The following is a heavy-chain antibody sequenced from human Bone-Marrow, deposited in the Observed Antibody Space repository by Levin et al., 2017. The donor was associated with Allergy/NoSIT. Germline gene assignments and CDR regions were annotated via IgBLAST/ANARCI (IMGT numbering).Heavy chain of an antibody. D-gene: IGHD1-20*01. J-gene: IGHJ6*02. CDR1: GGSVSSNDW. CDR2: IYHSGDT. Sequence: PSETLSLTCAVAGGSVSSNDWWNWVRQSPGKGLEWLGQIYHSGDTNYNPSLKSRLTMSLDKSKNQFSLKLTSVTAADTAVYYCARESMSTTGITTYEFLSLDLWGQGTTVTVSS. V-gene: IGHV4-4*02. CDR3: ARESMSTTGITTYEFLSLDL.